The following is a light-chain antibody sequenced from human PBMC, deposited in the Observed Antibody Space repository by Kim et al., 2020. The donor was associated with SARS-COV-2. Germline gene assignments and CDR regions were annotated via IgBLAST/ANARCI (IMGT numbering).Light chain of an antibody. J-gene: IGKJ4*01. Sequence: ATINCKSSQSVLYSPNNKNYLTWYQQKPGQPPKLLIYWASVRDSGVPDRFSGSGSGTDFTLTISGLQAEDVAVYYCQQYLSTPLTFGGGTKVEIK. CDR2: WAS. CDR1: QSVLYSPNNKNY. V-gene: IGKV4-1*01. CDR3: QQYLSTPLT.